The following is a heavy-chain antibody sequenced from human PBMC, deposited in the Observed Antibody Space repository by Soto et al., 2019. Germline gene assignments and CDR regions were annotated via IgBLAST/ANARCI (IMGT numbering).Heavy chain of an antibody. Sequence: PSETLSLTCTVSGDSLSSGGYYWSWIRQHPGKGLEWIGYISYSGSTYYNPSLKSRVTISEDMSKNQFSLKLSSVTAADTAVYFCARAIFGVVSVDYWGQGTVGT. CDR2: ISYSGST. CDR3: ARAIFGVVSVDY. D-gene: IGHD3-3*01. V-gene: IGHV4-31*03. J-gene: IGHJ4*02. CDR1: GDSLSSGGYY.